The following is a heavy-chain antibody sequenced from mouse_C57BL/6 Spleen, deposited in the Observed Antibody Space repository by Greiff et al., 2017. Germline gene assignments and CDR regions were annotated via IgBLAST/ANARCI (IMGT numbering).Heavy chain of an antibody. CDR2: INPSTGGT. Sequence: EVQLQQSGPELVKPGASVKISCKASGYSFTGYYMNWVKQSPEKSLEWIGEINPSTGGTTYNQKFKAKATLTVDKSSSTAYMQLKSLTSEDSAVYYCAREREPHEGFAYWGQGTLVTVSA. V-gene: IGHV1-42*01. J-gene: IGHJ3*01. CDR1: GYSFTGYY. CDR3: AREREPHEGFAY.